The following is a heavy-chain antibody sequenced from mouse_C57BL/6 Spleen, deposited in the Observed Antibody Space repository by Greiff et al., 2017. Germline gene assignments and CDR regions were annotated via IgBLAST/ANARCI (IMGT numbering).Heavy chain of an antibody. V-gene: IGHV1-15*01. CDR1: GYTFTDYE. D-gene: IGHD2-1*01. J-gene: IGHJ2*01. CDR2: IDPETGGT. Sequence: VKLMESGAELVRPGASVTLSCKASGYTFTDYEMHWVKQTPVHGLEWIGAIDPETGGTAYNQKFKGKAILTADKSSSTAYMALRSLTSEDSAVYYCTREAGNYDYFDYWGQGTTLTVSS. CDR3: TREAGNYDYFDY.